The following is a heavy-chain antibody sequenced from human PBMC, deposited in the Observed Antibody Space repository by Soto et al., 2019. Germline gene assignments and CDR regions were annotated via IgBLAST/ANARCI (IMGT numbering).Heavy chain of an antibody. D-gene: IGHD6-13*01. CDR3: ARSIAAAGFDY. CDR2: IYYSGST. Sequence: PSETLSLTCTVSGGSISSYYWSWIRQHPGKGLEWIGYIYYSGSTYYNPSLKSRVTISVDTSKNQFSLKPSSVTAADTVVYYCARSIAAAGFDYWGQGTLVTVSS. CDR1: GGSISSYY. V-gene: IGHV4-59*06. J-gene: IGHJ4*02.